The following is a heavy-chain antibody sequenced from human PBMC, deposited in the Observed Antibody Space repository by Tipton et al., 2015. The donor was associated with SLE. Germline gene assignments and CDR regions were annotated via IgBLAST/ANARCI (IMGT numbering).Heavy chain of an antibody. CDR1: GYSISSGYY. V-gene: IGHV4-38-2*01. J-gene: IGHJ4*02. CDR2: IYHTGGT. D-gene: IGHD2-15*01. CDR3: ARQSFGGSWEFDY. Sequence: GLVKPSEILSLTCGVSGYSISSGYYWGWIRQPPGKGLEWIGSIYHTGGTHYNPSLKSRVTISVDTSENQFSLRLESSTAADTAVYFCARQSFGGSWEFDYWGQGALVTVSS.